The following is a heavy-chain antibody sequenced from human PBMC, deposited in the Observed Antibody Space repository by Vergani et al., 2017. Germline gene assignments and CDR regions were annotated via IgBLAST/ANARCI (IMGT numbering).Heavy chain of an antibody. J-gene: IGHJ4*02. CDR1: GFTLSSSS. CDR3: ARDLSGIPWD. CDR2: LSTSGNII. D-gene: IGHD3-10*01. V-gene: IGHV3-48*01. Sequence: EVQLVESGGGLVQPGGSLRLSCVVSGFTLSSSSMNWVRQAPGKGLEWIAYLSTSGNIIYYSDSVRGRFTISRDTAKNSVFPHMNSLAAEDTAVYYCARDLSGIPWDWGQGTLVSVSS.